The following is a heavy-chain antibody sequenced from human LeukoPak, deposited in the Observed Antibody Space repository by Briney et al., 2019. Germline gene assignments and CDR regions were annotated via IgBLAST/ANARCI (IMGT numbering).Heavy chain of an antibody. CDR3: AKHRGDYSGWYGDY. Sequence: GGSLRLSCAASGFTFSSYAMHWVRQAPGKGLEWVAVISYDGSNKYYADSVKGRFTISRDNSKNTLYLQMNSLRAEDTVVYYCAKHRGDYSGWYGDYWGQGTLVTVSS. CDR2: ISYDGSNK. CDR1: GFTFSSYA. D-gene: IGHD6-19*01. J-gene: IGHJ4*02. V-gene: IGHV3-30-3*01.